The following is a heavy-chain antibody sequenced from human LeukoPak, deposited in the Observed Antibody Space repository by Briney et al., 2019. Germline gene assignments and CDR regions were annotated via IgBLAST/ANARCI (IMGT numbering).Heavy chain of an antibody. Sequence: SETLSLTCTVSGGSISSYYWSWIRQPPGKGLEWIGSIYHSGSTYYNPSLKSRVTISVDTSKNQFSLKLSSVTAADTAVYYCARALTTVTTFFDYWGQGTLVTVSS. CDR3: ARALTTVTTFFDY. CDR2: IYHSGST. D-gene: IGHD4-17*01. J-gene: IGHJ4*02. CDR1: GGSISSYY. V-gene: IGHV4-38-2*02.